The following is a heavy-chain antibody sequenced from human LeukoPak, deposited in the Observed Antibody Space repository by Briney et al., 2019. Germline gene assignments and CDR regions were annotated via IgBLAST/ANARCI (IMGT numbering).Heavy chain of an antibody. CDR2: ISSSSSTI. CDR1: GFTFSSYS. CDR3: AXDDGSSYYYYGMDV. V-gene: IGHV3-48*01. Sequence: GGSLRLSCAASGFTFSSYSMNWVRQAPGKGLEWVSYISSSSSTIYYADSVKGRFTISRDNAKNSLYLQMNSLRAEDTAVYYCAXDDGSSYYYYGMDVWGQGTTVTVSS. J-gene: IGHJ6*02.